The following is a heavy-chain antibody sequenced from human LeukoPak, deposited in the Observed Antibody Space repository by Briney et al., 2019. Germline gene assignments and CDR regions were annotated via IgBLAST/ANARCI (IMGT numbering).Heavy chain of an antibody. CDR3: AREGIGYYDSSGPDY. D-gene: IGHD3-22*01. J-gene: IGHJ4*02. CDR1: GGTFSSYA. CDR2: IIPIFGTA. V-gene: IGHV1-69*05. Sequence: AASVKVSCKASGGTFSSYAISWVRQAPGQGLEWMGGIIPIFGTANYAQKFQGRVTITTDESTSTAYMELSSLRSEDTAVYYCAREGIGYYDSSGPDYWGQGTLVTVSS.